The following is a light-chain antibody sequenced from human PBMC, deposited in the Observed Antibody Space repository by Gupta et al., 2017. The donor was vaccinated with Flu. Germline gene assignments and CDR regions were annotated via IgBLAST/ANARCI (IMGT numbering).Light chain of an antibody. V-gene: IGKV1-5*03. CDR2: KVS. CDR3: QQYQSYPLT. Sequence: GDRVTITCRASQSISGWLAWYQQNPGKAPKLLIYKVSNLESGAPSRFSGSGSETEFTLTITSLQPDDFASYYCQQYQSYPLTFGGGTKVEIK. CDR1: QSISGW. J-gene: IGKJ4*01.